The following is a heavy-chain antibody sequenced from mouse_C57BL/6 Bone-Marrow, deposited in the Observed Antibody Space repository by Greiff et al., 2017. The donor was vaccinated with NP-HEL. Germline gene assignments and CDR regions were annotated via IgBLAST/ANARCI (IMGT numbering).Heavy chain of an antibody. Sequence: EVQGVESGGGLVQPGGSLKLSCAASGFTFSDYYMYWVRQTPEKRLEWVAYISNGGGSTYYPDTVKGRFTISRDNAKNTLYLQMSRLKSEDTAMYYGARQGITTVVAKDWYFDVWGTGTTVTVSS. V-gene: IGHV5-12*01. J-gene: IGHJ1*03. D-gene: IGHD1-1*01. CDR2: ISNGGGST. CDR1: GFTFSDYY. CDR3: ARQGITTVVAKDWYFDV.